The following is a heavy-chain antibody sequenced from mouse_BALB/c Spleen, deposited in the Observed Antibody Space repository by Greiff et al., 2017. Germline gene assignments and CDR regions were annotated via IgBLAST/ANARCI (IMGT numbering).Heavy chain of an antibody. CDR2: IWAGGST. CDR1: GFSLTSYG. D-gene: IGHD2-4*01. CDR3: ARSTMITTGYYYAMDY. Sequence: VKLVESGPGLVAPSQSLSITCTVSGFSLTSYGVHWVRQPPGKGLEWLGVIWAGGSTNYNSALMSRLSISKDNSKSQVFLKMNSLQTDDTAMYYCARSTMITTGYYYAMDYWGQGTSVTVSS. V-gene: IGHV2-9*02. J-gene: IGHJ4*01.